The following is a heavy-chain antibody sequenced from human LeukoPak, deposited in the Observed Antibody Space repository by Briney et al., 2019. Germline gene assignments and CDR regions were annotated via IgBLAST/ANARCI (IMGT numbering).Heavy chain of an antibody. CDR2: ISGNSRTI. CDR3: ARRYYSDSSGYLY. Sequence: PGGSLRLSCAASGFTFSDYYMSLIRQAPGRGLEWVSYISGNSRTIYYADSVKGRFTISRDNAKNSLYLQMNSLRAEDTAVYYCARRYYSDSSGYLYWGQGTLVTVSS. CDR1: GFTFSDYY. D-gene: IGHD3-22*01. J-gene: IGHJ4*02. V-gene: IGHV3-11*04.